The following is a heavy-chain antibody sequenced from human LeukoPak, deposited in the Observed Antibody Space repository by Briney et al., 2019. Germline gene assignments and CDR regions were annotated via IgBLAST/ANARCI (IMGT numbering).Heavy chain of an antibody. CDR1: GFTFSSYA. V-gene: IGHV3-23*01. CDR3: AKVEFPYSSGWYGSYYFDY. D-gene: IGHD6-19*01. CDR2: ISGSGGST. J-gene: IGHJ4*02. Sequence: GGSLRLSCAASGFTFSSYAMSWVRQAPGKGLERVSAISGSGGSTYYADSVKGRFTISRDNSKNTLYLQMNSLRAEDTAVYYCAKVEFPYSSGWYGSYYFDYWGQGTLVTVSS.